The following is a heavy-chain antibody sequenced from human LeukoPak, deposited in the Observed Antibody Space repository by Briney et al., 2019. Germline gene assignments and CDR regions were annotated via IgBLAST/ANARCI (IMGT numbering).Heavy chain of an antibody. D-gene: IGHD2-2*01. CDR2: FIPIFGTA. J-gene: IGHJ6*04. CDR3: ARGGVPAATPYYYYGMDV. V-gene: IGHV1-69*13. CDR1: GGTFSSYA. Sequence: GASVKVSCKASGGTFSSYAISWVRQAPGQGLEWMGGFIPIFGTANYAQKFQGRVTITADESTSTAYMELSSLRSEDTAVYYCARGGVPAATPYYYYGMDVWGKGTTVTVSS.